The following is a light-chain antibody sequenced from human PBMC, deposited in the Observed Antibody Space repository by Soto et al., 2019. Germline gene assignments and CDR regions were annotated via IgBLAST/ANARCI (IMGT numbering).Light chain of an antibody. J-gene: IGKJ3*01. CDR1: QSVSNNY. CDR2: GAS. Sequence: EIVLTQSPGTLSLSPGERATLSCRASQSVSNNYLAWYQQKSGQAPRLLIYGASNRTTGIPARFSGSGSGTEFTLTISSLEPEDFAVYYCQQRSNWPPFTFGPGTKVDIK. CDR3: QQRSNWPPFT. V-gene: IGKV3-11*01.